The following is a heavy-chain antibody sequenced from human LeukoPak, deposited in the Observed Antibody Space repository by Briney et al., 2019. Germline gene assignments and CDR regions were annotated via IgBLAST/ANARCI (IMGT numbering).Heavy chain of an antibody. V-gene: IGHV4-34*01. Sequence: PSETLSLTCAVYGGSFSGYYWSWIRQPSGKGLEWIGEINHSGSTNYNPSLKSRVTISVDTSKNQFSLKLSSVTAADTAVYYCASGTRTFDPWGQGTLVTVSS. CDR1: GGSFSGYY. CDR2: INHSGST. CDR3: ASGTRTFDP. J-gene: IGHJ5*02. D-gene: IGHD2-2*01.